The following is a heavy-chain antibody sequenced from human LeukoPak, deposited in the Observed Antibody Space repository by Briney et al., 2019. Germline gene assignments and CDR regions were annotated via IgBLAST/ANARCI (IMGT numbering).Heavy chain of an antibody. CDR2: ISSSSSYI. CDR1: GFTFSSYS. J-gene: IGHJ1*01. CDR3: ASARQALH. V-gene: IGHV3-21*01. Sequence: GGSLRLSCAASGFTFSSYSMNWVRQAPGKGLEWVLSISSSSSYIYYADSVRGRFTISRDNAKNSLYLQMNSLRAEDTAVYYCASARQALHWGQGTLVTVSS.